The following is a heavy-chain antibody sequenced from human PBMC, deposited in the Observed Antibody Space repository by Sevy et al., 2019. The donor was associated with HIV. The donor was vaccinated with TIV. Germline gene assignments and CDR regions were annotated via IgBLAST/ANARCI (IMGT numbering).Heavy chain of an antibody. CDR3: ARYTHDYGDYAPQGYGMDV. Sequence: GGSLRLSCAASGFSFSSYIINWVRQAPGKGLEWVSFISSTSSYIYYEDSVKGRFTISRDNAKNSLYLQMNSLRAEDTAVDYCARYTHDYGDYAPQGYGMDVWGQGTTVTVSS. J-gene: IGHJ6*02. CDR1: GFSFSSYI. CDR2: ISSTSSYI. D-gene: IGHD4-17*01. V-gene: IGHV3-21*01.